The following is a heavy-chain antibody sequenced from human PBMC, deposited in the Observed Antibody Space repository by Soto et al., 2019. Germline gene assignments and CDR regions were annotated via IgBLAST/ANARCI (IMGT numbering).Heavy chain of an antibody. J-gene: IGHJ4*02. CDR2: INIGNDKT. V-gene: IGHV1-3*04. CDR3: ARAGQSCGGDCQATHFDN. Sequence: QVQLVQSGTEVKKPGASVKISCEAFGDTSTTYTINWVRQAPGQRLEWMGWINIGNDKTKYSQNFQGRVAMTRDTFANIVYMELSSLVSEDSAVYFCARAGQSCGGDCQATHFDNWCQGTLVTVSS. D-gene: IGHD2-21*02. CDR1: GDTSTTYT.